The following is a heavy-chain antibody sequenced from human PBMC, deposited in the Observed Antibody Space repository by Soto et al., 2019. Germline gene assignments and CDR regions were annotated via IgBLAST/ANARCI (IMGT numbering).Heavy chain of an antibody. J-gene: IGHJ4*02. CDR3: ASDPGVPARGGTDY. D-gene: IGHD2-2*01. V-gene: IGHV4-30-4*01. CDR1: GGSISSGDYY. Sequence: SETLSLTCPVSGGSISSGDYYWSWIRQPPRKGLKWNGYISNSGSTYYNPSLKSRVTISVDTSKNRFSLKLSSVTAANTAVYYCASDPGVPARGGTDYWGQGTLVTVSS. CDR2: ISNSGST.